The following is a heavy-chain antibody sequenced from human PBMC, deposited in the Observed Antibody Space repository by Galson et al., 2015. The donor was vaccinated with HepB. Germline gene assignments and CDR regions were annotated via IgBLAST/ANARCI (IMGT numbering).Heavy chain of an antibody. J-gene: IGHJ5*02. CDR1: GFTFSSYW. V-gene: IGHV3-7*03. D-gene: IGHD3-10*01. CDR3: ARDYYGSGSYSGWFDP. Sequence: SLRLSCAASGFTFSSYWMSWVRQAPGKGLEWVANIKQDGSEKYYVDSVKGRFTISRDNAKNSLYLQMNSLRAEDTAVYYCARDYYGSGSYSGWFDPWGQGTLLTVSS. CDR2: IKQDGSEK.